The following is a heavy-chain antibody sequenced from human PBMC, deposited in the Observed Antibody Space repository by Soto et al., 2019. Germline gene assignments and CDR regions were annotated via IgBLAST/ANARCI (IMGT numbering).Heavy chain of an antibody. V-gene: IGHV3-74*01. J-gene: IGHJ4*02. D-gene: IGHD3-22*01. CDR2: INSDGSST. CDR1: GFTFSSYW. Sequence: EVQLVESGGGLVQPGGSLRLSCAASGFTFSSYWMHWVRQAPGKGLVWVSRINSDGSSTSYADSVKGRFTISRDNAKNTLYLQMNSLRAEDTAVYYCASGKYYYDSSGYQYYFDYWGQGTLVTVSS. CDR3: ASGKYYYDSSGYQYYFDY.